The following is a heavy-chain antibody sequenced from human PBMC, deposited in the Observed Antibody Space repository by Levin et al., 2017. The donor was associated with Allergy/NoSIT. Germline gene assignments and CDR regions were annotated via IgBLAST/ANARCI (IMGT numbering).Heavy chain of an antibody. CDR2: IIPIFGTA. V-gene: IGHV1-69*01. CDR1: GGTFSSYA. J-gene: IGHJ5*02. CDR3: ARGLSEYYYDSSGYYGGWFDP. Sequence: KISCKASGGTFSSYAISWVRQAPGQGLEWMGGIIPIFGTANYAQKFQGRVTITADESTSTAYMELSSLRSEDTAVYYCARGLSEYYYDSSGYYGGWFDPWGQGTLVTVSS. D-gene: IGHD3-22*01.